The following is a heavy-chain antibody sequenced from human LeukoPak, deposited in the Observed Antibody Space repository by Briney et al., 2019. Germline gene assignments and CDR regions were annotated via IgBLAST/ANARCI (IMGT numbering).Heavy chain of an antibody. CDR3: ARGAPYDSSGYYYYYDYGMDV. D-gene: IGHD3-22*01. CDR1: GGSISSGDYS. Sequence: SETLSLTCAVSGGSISSGDYSWSWIRQPPGKGLEWIGYIYHSGSTYYNPSLKSRVTISVDRSKNQFSLKLSSVTAADTAVYYCARGAPYDSSGYYYYYDYGMDVWGQGTTVTVSS. J-gene: IGHJ6*02. V-gene: IGHV4-30-2*01. CDR2: IYHSGST.